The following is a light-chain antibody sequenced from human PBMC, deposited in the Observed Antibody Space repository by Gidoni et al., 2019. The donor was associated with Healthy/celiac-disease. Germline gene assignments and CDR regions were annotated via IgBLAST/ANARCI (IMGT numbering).Light chain of an antibody. CDR2: WAS. V-gene: IGKV4-1*01. CDR3: QQYYSTPPWT. CDR1: QSVLYSPNNKNY. J-gene: IGKJ1*01. Sequence: DIVMTQSPDSLAVSLGERATINCKSSQSVLYSPNNKNYLAWYQQKPGQPPKLLIYWASTRESGVPDLFSGSGSGTDFTLTISSLQAEDVAVFYCQQYYSTPPWTFXXXTKVEIK.